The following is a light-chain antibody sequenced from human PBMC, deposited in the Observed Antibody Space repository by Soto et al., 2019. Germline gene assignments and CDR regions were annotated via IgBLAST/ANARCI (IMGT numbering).Light chain of an antibody. V-gene: IGKV1-33*01. CDR1: QDISNY. CDR2: DAS. CDR3: QQYDNLPLT. J-gene: IGKJ4*01. Sequence: DIQMTQSPSSLSASVGDRFTMXXQASQDISNYLNWYQQKPGKAPKXLIYDASNLETGVPSRFSGSGSGTDFTFTISSLQPEDIATYYCQQYDNLPLTFGGGTKVDIK.